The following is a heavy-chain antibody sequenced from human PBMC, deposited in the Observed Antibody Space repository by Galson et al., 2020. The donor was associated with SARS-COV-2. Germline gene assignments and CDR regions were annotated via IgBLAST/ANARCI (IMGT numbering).Heavy chain of an antibody. J-gene: IGHJ4*02. Sequence: SETLSLTCTVSGGSISSGGYYWSWIRPHPGKGLEWIGYIYYSGSTYYNPSLKSRVTISVDTSKNQFSLKLSSVTAADTAVYYCARVPRITIFGVVTAFDYWGQGTLVTVSS. CDR1: GGSISSGGYY. CDR2: IYYSGST. D-gene: IGHD3-3*01. CDR3: ARVPRITIFGVVTAFDY. V-gene: IGHV4-31*03.